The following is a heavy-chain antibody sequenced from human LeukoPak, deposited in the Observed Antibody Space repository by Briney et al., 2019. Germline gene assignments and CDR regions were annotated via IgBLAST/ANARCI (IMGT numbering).Heavy chain of an antibody. D-gene: IGHD2-15*01. CDR3: ARGGERYCSGGSCYDGFDY. V-gene: IGHV3-7*03. J-gene: IGHJ4*02. CDR1: GFTFSSYW. Sequence: PGGSLRLSCAASGFTFSSYWMTWVRQAPGKGLEWVANTKQDGSEKYYVDSVKGRFTIFRDNAKNSLYLQMNSLRAEDTAVYYCARGGERYCSGGSCYDGFDYWGQGTLVTVSS. CDR2: TKQDGSEK.